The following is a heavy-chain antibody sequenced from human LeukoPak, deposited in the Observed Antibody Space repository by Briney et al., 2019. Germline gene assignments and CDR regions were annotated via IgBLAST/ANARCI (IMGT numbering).Heavy chain of an antibody. D-gene: IGHD6-13*01. CDR2: ISAYNGNT. CDR1: GYTFTSYG. V-gene: IGHV1-18*01. J-gene: IGHJ6*03. Sequence: ASVKVSCKASGYTFTSYGISWVRQAPGQGLEWMGWISAYNGNTNYAQKFQGRVTITADKSTSTAYMELSSLRSEDTAVYYCARDRHSSSWFGGWARHYYYYMDVWGKGTTVTVSS. CDR3: ARDRHSSSWFGGWARHYYYYMDV.